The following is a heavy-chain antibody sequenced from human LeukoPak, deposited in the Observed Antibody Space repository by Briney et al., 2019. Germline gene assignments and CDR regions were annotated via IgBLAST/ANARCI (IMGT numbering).Heavy chain of an antibody. J-gene: IGHJ6*02. CDR3: ARDSYYDILTGYYYYYYGMDV. Sequence: ASVKVSCKASGYTITSYGISWVRQAPGQGLEWMGWISAYNGNTNYAQKLQGRVTMTTDTSTSTAYMELRSLRSDDTAVYYCARDSYYDILTGYYYYYYGMDVWGQGTTVTVSS. D-gene: IGHD3-9*01. V-gene: IGHV1-18*01. CDR2: ISAYNGNT. CDR1: GYTITSYG.